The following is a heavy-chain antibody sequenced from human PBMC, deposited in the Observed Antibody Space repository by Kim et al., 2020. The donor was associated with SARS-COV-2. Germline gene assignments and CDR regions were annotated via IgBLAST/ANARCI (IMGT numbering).Heavy chain of an antibody. CDR1: GGTFSSYA. Sequence: SVKVSCKASGGTFSSYAISWVRQAPGQGLEWMGGIIPIFGTANYAQKFQGRVTITADESTSTAYMELSSLRSEDTAVYYCARDPMVRGVSRGYYYYYGMDVWGQGTTVTVSS. CDR2: IIPIFGTA. CDR3: ARDPMVRGVSRGYYYYYGMDV. D-gene: IGHD3-10*01. J-gene: IGHJ6*02. V-gene: IGHV1-69*13.